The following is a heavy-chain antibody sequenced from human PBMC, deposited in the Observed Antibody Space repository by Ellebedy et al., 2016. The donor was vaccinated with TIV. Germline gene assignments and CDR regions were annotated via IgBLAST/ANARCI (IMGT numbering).Heavy chain of an antibody. CDR1: GYSFINYA. Sequence: AASVKVSCKASGYSFINYAMNWVRQAPGQGLEWMGWINTNTGNPTYAQGFTGRFVFSLDTSVSTAYLHISRLKAEDTAIYYCARAAAAGFFWYFALWGRGTLVTVSS. CDR2: INTNTGNP. D-gene: IGHD6-13*01. J-gene: IGHJ2*01. V-gene: IGHV7-4-1*02. CDR3: ARAAAAGFFWYFAL.